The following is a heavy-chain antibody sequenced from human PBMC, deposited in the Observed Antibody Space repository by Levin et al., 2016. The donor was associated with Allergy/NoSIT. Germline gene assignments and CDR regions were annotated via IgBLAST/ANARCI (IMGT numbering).Heavy chain of an antibody. Sequence: GGSLRLSCAASGFTFDDYAMHWVRQAPGKGLEWVSGISWNSGSIGYADSVKGRFTISRDNAKNSLYLQMNSLRAEDTALYYCAKDGRATAYGDYGFEVDYWGQGTLVTVSS. D-gene: IGHD4-17*01. CDR2: ISWNSGSI. V-gene: IGHV3-9*01. CDR1: GFTFDDYA. CDR3: AKDGRATAYGDYGFEVDY. J-gene: IGHJ4*02.